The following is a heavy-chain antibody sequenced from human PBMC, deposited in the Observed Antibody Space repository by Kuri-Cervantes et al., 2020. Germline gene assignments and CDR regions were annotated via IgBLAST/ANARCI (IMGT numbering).Heavy chain of an antibody. Sequence: GGSLRLSCAASGFTFSSYSMNWVRQAPGKGLEWVSYISSSSSTIYYADSVKGRFTISRDNAKNSLYLQMNSLRAEDTAVYYCARGSLGEFDYWGQGTLVTVSS. J-gene: IGHJ4*02. CDR2: ISSSSSTI. CDR1: GFTFSSYS. V-gene: IGHV3-48*04. D-gene: IGHD3-10*01. CDR3: ARGSLGEFDY.